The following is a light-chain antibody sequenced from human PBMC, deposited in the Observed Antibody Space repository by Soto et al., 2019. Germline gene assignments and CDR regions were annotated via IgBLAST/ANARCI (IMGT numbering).Light chain of an antibody. V-gene: IGKV3-15*01. Sequence: EIVMAQSPATLSVSPGERATLSCRASQSVSTKVAWYQQRPGQAPRHLIYSASTRATGIRDRFSGSGSGKEFTLTISSLRSEDAAVYYCQQYNAWPPITFGQGTKVEI. CDR2: SAS. CDR3: QQYNAWPPIT. J-gene: IGKJ1*01. CDR1: QSVSTK.